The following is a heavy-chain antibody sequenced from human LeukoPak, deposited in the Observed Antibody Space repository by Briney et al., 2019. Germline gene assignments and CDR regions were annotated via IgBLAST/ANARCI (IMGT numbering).Heavy chain of an antibody. D-gene: IGHD3-10*01. CDR1: GFTFSTYA. Sequence: GGSLRLSCATSGFTFSTYAMTWVRQAPGKGLEWVSAIDIYATKTNYADPVKGRFTISRDSSKNTLYLQMNSLRGEDTAIYYCARDYKADFWGQGTLVTVSS. CDR3: ARDYKADF. J-gene: IGHJ4*01. V-gene: IGHV3-23*05. CDR2: IDIYATKT.